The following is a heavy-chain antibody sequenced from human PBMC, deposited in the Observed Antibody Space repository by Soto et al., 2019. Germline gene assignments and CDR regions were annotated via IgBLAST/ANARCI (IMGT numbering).Heavy chain of an antibody. D-gene: IGHD5-12*01. CDR3: ARDPYSGYDYYYYGMDV. J-gene: IGHJ6*02. Sequence: GGSLRLSCAASGFTFSSYWMSWVRQAPGKGLEWVANIKQDGSEKYYVDSVKGRFTISRDNAKNSLYLQMNSLRAEDTAVYYCARDPYSGYDYYYYGMDVWGQGTTVTVSS. V-gene: IGHV3-7*01. CDR2: IKQDGSEK. CDR1: GFTFSSYW.